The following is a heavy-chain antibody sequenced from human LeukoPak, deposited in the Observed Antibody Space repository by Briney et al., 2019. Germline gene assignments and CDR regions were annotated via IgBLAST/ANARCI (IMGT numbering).Heavy chain of an antibody. CDR1: GGTFSSYA. CDR2: IIPIFGTA. J-gene: IGHJ4*02. Sequence: ASVKVSCKASGGTFSSYAMSWVRQAPGQGLEWMGRIIPIFGTANYAQKFQGRVTITTDESTSTAYMELSSLRSEDTAVYYCARAAELLGLQFDYWGQGTLVTVSS. D-gene: IGHD1-26*01. CDR3: ARAAELLGLQFDY. V-gene: IGHV1-69*05.